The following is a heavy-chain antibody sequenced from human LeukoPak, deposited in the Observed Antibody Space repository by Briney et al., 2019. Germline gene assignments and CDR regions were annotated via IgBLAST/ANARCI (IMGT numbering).Heavy chain of an antibody. CDR3: LKVETYAYYDS. J-gene: IGHJ4*02. CDR1: GFTFSTHS. Sequence: GGSLRLSCAASGFTFSTHSMVWVRQAPGKGLECVSYICSSSSTIYYADSAKGRFTLSRDNAENSVYLQMNSPRAEDTAVYYCLKVETYAYYDSWGQGTLVTVSS. V-gene: IGHV3-48*01. D-gene: IGHD4-23*01. CDR2: ICSSSSTI.